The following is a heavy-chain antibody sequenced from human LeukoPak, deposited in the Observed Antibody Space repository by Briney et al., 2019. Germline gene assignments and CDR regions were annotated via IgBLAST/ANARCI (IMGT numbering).Heavy chain of an antibody. D-gene: IGHD2-2*01. CDR2: IYYSGST. J-gene: IGHJ4*02. CDR1: GDSISSSSYY. CDR3: ARQFDPFQLLSWGVSDH. V-gene: IGHV4-39*01. Sequence: PSETLSLTCTVSGDSISSSSYYWGWIRQPPGKGLEWIGNIYYSGSTYYNPSLKSRVTISVDTSKNRFSLKLSSVTAADTAVYYCARQFDPFQLLSWGVSDHWGQGTLVTVSS.